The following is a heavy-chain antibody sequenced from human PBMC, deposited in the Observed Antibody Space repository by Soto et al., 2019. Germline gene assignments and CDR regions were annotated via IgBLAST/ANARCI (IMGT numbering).Heavy chain of an antibody. V-gene: IGHV3-21*01. J-gene: IGHJ6*02. CDR3: ARHGGGVYCYGSLDGGYYGMDV. CDR2: ISSSSSYI. Sequence: EVQLVESGGGLVKPGGSLRLSCAASGFTFSSYSMNWVRQAPGKGLEWVSSISSSSSYIYYADSVKGRFTISRDNAKNSLYLQMNSLRAEDTAVYDSARHGGGVYCYGSLDGGYYGMDVWGQGTTVTVSS. CDR1: GFTFSSYS. D-gene: IGHD5-18*01.